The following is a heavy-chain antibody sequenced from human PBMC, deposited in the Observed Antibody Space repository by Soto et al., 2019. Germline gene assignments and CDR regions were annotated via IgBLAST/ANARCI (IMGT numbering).Heavy chain of an antibody. J-gene: IGHJ6*02. Sequence: PGGSLRLSCAASGFTFSSYSMNWVRQAPGKGLEWVSYISSSSTIYYADSVKGRFTISRDNAKNSLYLQMNSLRDEDTAVYYCARDWYYYGLGSYYNGYYYYYGMDVWGQGTTVTVSS. CDR2: ISSSSTI. V-gene: IGHV3-48*02. D-gene: IGHD3-10*01. CDR3: ARDWYYYGLGSYYNGYYYYYGMDV. CDR1: GFTFSSYS.